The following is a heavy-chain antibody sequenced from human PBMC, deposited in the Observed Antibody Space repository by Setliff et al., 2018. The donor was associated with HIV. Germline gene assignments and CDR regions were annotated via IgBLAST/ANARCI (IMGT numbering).Heavy chain of an antibody. CDR3: AKVGREYSGYDFTFDS. Sequence: GGSLRLSCAASGFTFSSYVMHWVRQAPGKGLEWAALTWYDGRTTYYADSVKGRFTISRDNSRNTLNLQMNTLRAEDTAIYYCAKVGREYSGYDFTFDSWGQGTLVTVSS. CDR2: TWYDGRTT. J-gene: IGHJ4*01. CDR1: GFTFSSYV. V-gene: IGHV3-30*02. D-gene: IGHD5-12*01.